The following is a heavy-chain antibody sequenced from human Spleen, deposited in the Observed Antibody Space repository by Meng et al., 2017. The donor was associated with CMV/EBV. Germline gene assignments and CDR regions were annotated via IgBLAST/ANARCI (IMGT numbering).Heavy chain of an antibody. D-gene: IGHD3-10*01. CDR2: IYSGGST. J-gene: IGHJ6*02. V-gene: IGHV3-66*01. Sequence: ETLSLTCAASGFTVSSNYMSWVRQAPGKGLEWVSVIYSGGSTYYADSVKGRFTISRDNSKNTLFLQMNSLRAEDTAVYYCAKERGRGANYYGMDVWGQGTTVTVSS. CDR1: GFTVSSNY. CDR3: AKERGRGANYYGMDV.